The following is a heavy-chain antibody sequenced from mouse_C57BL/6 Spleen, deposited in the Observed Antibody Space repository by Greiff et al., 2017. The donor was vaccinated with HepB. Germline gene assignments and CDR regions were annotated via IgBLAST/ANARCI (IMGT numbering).Heavy chain of an antibody. J-gene: IGHJ3*01. Sequence: QVQLLQSGAELVRPGTSVKMSCKSSGYTFTNYWIGWAKQRPGHGLEWIGDIYPGGGYTNYNETFKGKSTLTADKSSSSAYMQFSSLTSEDSAIYYRARDEYDGRAWFAYWGQGTRVTVSA. V-gene: IGHV1-63*01. CDR2: IYPGGGYT. D-gene: IGHD2-4*01. CDR3: ARDEYDGRAWFAY. CDR1: GYTFTNYW.